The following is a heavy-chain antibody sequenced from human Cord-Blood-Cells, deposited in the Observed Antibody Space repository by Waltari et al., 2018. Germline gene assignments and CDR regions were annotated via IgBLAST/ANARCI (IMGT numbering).Heavy chain of an antibody. J-gene: IGHJ5*02. V-gene: IGHV1-2*02. CDR3: ARDGSENCSGGSCYSHNWFDP. CDR2: INPNSGGT. D-gene: IGHD2-15*01. Sequence: MVQSGASVKVSCKASGYTFTGYYMHWVRQAPGQGLEWMGWINPNSGGTNYAQKFQGRVTMTRDTSISTAYMELSRLRSDDTAVYYCARDGSENCSGGSCYSHNWFDPWGQGTLVTVSS. CDR1: GYTFTGYY.